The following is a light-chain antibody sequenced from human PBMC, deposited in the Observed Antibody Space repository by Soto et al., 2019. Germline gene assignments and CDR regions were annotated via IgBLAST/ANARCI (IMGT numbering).Light chain of an antibody. CDR1: QSVSSS. J-gene: IGKJ1*01. CDR2: GAS. V-gene: IGKV3-20*01. Sequence: EIVLTQSPGTLSLSPEEGATLSCRASQSVSSSLAWYQQKRGQAPRLLIHGASSRATGIPDRFSGSGSGTDFTLTISRLEPEDFAVYYCQQYGGSPRTFGQGTKVEVK. CDR3: QQYGGSPRT.